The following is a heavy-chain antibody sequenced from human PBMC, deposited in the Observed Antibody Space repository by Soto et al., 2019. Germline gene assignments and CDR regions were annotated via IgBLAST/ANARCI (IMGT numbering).Heavy chain of an antibody. V-gene: IGHV1-2*04. Sequence: ASVKVSCKASGYTFTGYYMHWVRQAPGQGLEWMGWINPNSGGTNYAQKFQGWVTMTRDTSISTAYMELSRLRSDDTAVYYCAVSRWSYYYDSSGYLGFDYWGQGTLVTVSS. CDR3: AVSRWSYYYDSSGYLGFDY. CDR2: INPNSGGT. J-gene: IGHJ4*02. CDR1: GYTFTGYY. D-gene: IGHD3-22*01.